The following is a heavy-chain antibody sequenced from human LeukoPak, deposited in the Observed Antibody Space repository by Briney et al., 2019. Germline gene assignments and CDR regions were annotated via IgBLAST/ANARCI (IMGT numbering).Heavy chain of an antibody. Sequence: SETLSLTCTVSGGSISSYYWSWIRQPPGKGLEWIGYIYYSGSTTSNPSPKSRDTISVDTSKNHFSPKLSSVTPPDTTLYYCPRVRYYGGNNHRRPNAFDIWGQGTMVAVSS. V-gene: IGHV4-59*12. CDR2: IYYSGST. J-gene: IGHJ3*02. CDR1: GGSISSYY. CDR3: PRVRYYGGNNHRRPNAFDI. D-gene: IGHD4-23*01.